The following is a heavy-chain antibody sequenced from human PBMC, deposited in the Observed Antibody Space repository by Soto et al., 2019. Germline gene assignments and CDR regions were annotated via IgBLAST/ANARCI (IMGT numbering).Heavy chain of an antibody. CDR3: AREEYCSGGSCYYYGMDV. CDR2: IGTAADT. Sequence: EVQLVESGGGLVQPGGSLRLSCAASGFTFSSYDMHWVRQATGKGLEWVSAIGTAADTYYPGSVKGRFTISRENAKNSLYLQMNSLRAGDTAVYYCAREEYCSGGSCYYYGMDVWGQGTTVTVSS. J-gene: IGHJ6*02. D-gene: IGHD2-15*01. V-gene: IGHV3-13*01. CDR1: GFTFSSYD.